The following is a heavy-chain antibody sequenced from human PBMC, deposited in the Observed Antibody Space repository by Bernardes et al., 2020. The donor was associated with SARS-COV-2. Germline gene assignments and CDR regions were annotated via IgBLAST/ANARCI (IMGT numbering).Heavy chain of an antibody. CDR2: IYHSGST. CDR3: ARAGGSGTNVEFDP. Sequence: SETLSLTCAVSGGSISSGGYSWSWIRQPPGKGLEWIGYIYHSGSTYYNPSLKSRVTISVDRSKNQFSLKLSSVTAADTAVYYCARAGGSGTNVEFDPWGQGTLVTVSS. CDR1: GGSISSGGYS. J-gene: IGHJ5*02. V-gene: IGHV4-30-2*01. D-gene: IGHD3-10*01.